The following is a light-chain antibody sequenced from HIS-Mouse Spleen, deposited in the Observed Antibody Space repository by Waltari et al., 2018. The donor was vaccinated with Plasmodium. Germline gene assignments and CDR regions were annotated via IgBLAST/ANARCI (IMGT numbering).Light chain of an antibody. V-gene: IGLV2-14*03. CDR1: TRALAGYTY. Sequence: QSALTQPASVSGSPGQAGTISCPGTTRALAGYTYVSWYQQHPGKAPKLMIYDVSNRPSGVSNRFSGSKSGNTASLTISGLQAEDEADYYCSSYTSSSTLVFGGGTKLTVL. CDR3: SSYTSSSTLV. CDR2: DVS. J-gene: IGLJ2*01.